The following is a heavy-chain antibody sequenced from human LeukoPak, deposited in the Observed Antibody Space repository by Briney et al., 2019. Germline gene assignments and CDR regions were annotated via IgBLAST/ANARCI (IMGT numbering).Heavy chain of an antibody. CDR2: INYSGTNM. CDR1: GFTFSSYS. Sequence: GGSLRLSCAASGFTFSSYSMNWVRQAPGKGLEWVSSINYSGTNMYYADSVKGRFTISRDNAKNSLFLQMNSLRPEDTAVYYCVTSGCSGTTCYFYFDYWGQGTLVTVSS. V-gene: IGHV3-21*01. J-gene: IGHJ4*02. CDR3: VTSGCSGTTCYFYFDY. D-gene: IGHD2-15*01.